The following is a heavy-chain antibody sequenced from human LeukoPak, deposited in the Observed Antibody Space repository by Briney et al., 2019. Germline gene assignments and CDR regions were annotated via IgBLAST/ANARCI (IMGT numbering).Heavy chain of an antibody. J-gene: IGHJ6*03. Sequence: TLSLTCSVSGGSISSGSYYWSWIRQPAGKGLEWIGRIYTSGSTNYNPSLKSRVTISVDTSKNQFSLKLSSVTAADTAVYYCARDQGLSPMNYYYYYYMDVRGKGTTVTVSS. CDR1: GGSISSGSYY. D-gene: IGHD3-22*01. CDR3: ARDQGLSPMNYYYYYYMDV. CDR2: IYTSGST. V-gene: IGHV4-61*02.